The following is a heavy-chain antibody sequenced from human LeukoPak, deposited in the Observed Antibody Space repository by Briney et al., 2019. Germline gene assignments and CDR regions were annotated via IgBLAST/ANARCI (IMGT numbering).Heavy chain of an antibody. CDR1: GYTFTGYY. J-gene: IGHJ4*02. Sequence: ASVKVSCKASGYTFTGYYMHWVRQAPGQGLEWMGWINPNSGGTIYAQKFQGRVTMTRDTSISTAYMELSRLISDDTAVYYCARVRDSGSYYGYWGQGTPVTVSS. D-gene: IGHD1-26*01. CDR3: ARVRDSGSYYGY. V-gene: IGHV1-2*02. CDR2: INPNSGGT.